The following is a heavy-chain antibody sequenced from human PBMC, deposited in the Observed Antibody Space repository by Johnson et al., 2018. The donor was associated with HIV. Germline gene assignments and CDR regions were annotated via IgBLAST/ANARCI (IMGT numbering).Heavy chain of an antibody. V-gene: IGHV3-66*01. D-gene: IGHD5-24*01. J-gene: IGHJ3*02. CDR1: GFTVSSNY. Sequence: VQLVESGGGLVQPGGSLRLSCAASGFTVSSNYMTWVRQGPGRGLECVSVLYSGGDTYDADSVKGRITISRDNSKNTLYLQMNSLRAEDTAVYYCARACRDGYTCDVYDIWGQGTMVTVSS. CDR3: ARACRDGYTCDVYDI. CDR2: LYSGGDT.